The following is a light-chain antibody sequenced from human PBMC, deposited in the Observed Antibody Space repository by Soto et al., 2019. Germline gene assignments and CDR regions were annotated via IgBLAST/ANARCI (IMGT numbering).Light chain of an antibody. J-gene: IGLJ2*01. CDR1: SSDVGGYNY. CDR3: NSYAGSNIFAV. CDR2: EVS. V-gene: IGLV2-8*01. Sequence: QSALTQPSSASGSPGQSVTISCTGTSSDVGGYNYVSWYQQHPGKAPKLMIYEVSKRPSGVPDRFSGSKSGNTASLTVSGLQAEDEADYYCNSYAGSNIFAVFGGGTKLTVL.